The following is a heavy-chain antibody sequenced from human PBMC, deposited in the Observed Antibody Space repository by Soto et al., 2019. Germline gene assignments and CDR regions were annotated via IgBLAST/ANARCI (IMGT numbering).Heavy chain of an antibody. CDR2: IIPILGIA. CDR3: ARDSLPVVVVAATQHYYYYMDV. Sequence: SVKVSCKASGGTFSSYTISWVRQAPGQGLEWMGRIIPILGIANYAQKFQGRVTITAGKSTSTAYMELSSLRSEDTAVYYCARDSLPVVVVAATQHYYYYMDVWGKGTTVTVSS. J-gene: IGHJ6*03. CDR1: GGTFSSYT. V-gene: IGHV1-69*04. D-gene: IGHD2-15*01.